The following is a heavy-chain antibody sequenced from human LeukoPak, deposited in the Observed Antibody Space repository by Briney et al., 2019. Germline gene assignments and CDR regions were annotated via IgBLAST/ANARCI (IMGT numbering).Heavy chain of an antibody. J-gene: IGHJ4*02. CDR1: GASISGSGYY. V-gene: IGHV4-39*01. CDR2: IYYTGST. Sequence: SETLSLTCAVSGASISGSGYYLGWHRQPPGMGLEWVGNIYYTGSTYYNASLQSRVTISIDTSKNQFSLRLNSVTATDTAMYYGVKSGGYGLIDYWGQGTLVTVSS. D-gene: IGHD1-26*01. CDR3: VKSGGYGLIDY.